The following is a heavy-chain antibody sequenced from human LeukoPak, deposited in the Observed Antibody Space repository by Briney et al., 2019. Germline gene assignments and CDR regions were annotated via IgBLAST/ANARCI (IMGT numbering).Heavy chain of an antibody. J-gene: IGHJ4*02. V-gene: IGHV4-39*07. CDR3: ARAYSPPQWSPFDY. CDR1: GGSISSSSYY. CDR2: IYYSGST. Sequence: SETLSLTCTVSGGSISSSSYYWGWIRQPPGKGLEWIGSIYYSGSTYYKPSLKSRVTISLDTSKNQFSLKLSSVTAADTAVYYCARAYSPPQWSPFDYWGQGTLVTVSS. D-gene: IGHD6-13*01.